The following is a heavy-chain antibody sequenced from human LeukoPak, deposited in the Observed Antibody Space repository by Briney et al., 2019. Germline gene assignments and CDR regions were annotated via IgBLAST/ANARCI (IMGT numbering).Heavy chain of an antibody. Sequence: GGSLRLSCAASGFTFSSYSMNWVRQAPGKGLEWVSSISSSSSYIYYADSVKGRFTISRDNAKNSLYLQMNSLRAEDTAVYYCARAGTAMAPMALGPFYYYYYYMDVWGKGTTVTVSS. D-gene: IGHD5-18*01. CDR3: ARAGTAMAPMALGPFYYYYYYMDV. J-gene: IGHJ6*03. CDR1: GFTFSSYS. V-gene: IGHV3-21*01. CDR2: ISSSSSYI.